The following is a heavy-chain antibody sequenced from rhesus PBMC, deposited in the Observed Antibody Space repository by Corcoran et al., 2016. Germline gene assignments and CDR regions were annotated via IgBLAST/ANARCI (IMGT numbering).Heavy chain of an antibody. CDR3: TRDKRIAAAGTIDY. D-gene: IGHD6-25*01. V-gene: IGHV3S16*01. CDR1: GFTFSDYY. CDR2: ISSASSFI. Sequence: EVQLVESGGGLVQPGGSLRLSCAASGFTFSDYYMGCVRQAQGKGLEWVSFISSASSFIYYADSVKGRFNISRENAKNSLYLQMNSLKTEDTAVYYCTRDKRIAAAGTIDYWGQGVLVTVYS. J-gene: IGHJ4*01.